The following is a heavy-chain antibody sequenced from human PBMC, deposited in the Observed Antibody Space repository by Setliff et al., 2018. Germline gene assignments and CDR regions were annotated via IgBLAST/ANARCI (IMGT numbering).Heavy chain of an antibody. V-gene: IGHV1-2*06. J-gene: IGHJ4*02. CDR2: INPNSGAT. Sequence: ASVKVSCKASGYPFTDYYIHWVRQAPGQGLEWMGRINPNSGATNFAQKFQGRFTISRDDSKNTLYLQMNSLKTEDTAVYYCTTAPLAAASTCWGQGTLVTVSS. D-gene: IGHD6-13*01. CDR1: GYPFTDYY. CDR3: TTAPLAAASTC.